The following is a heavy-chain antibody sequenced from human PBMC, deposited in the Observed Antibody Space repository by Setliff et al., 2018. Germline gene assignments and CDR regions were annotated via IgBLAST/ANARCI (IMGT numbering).Heavy chain of an antibody. D-gene: IGHD3-10*01. V-gene: IGHV3-23*01. CDR1: GFTFSSYA. J-gene: IGHJ3*02. Sequence: GSLRLSCAASGFTFSSYAMSWVRQAPGKGLEWVSAISGSGGSTYYADSVKGRFTISRDNSKSTLYLQMNSLRAEDTAVYYCAKGHMVRGVMGYAFDIWGQGTMVTVSS. CDR3: AKGHMVRGVMGYAFDI. CDR2: ISGSGGST.